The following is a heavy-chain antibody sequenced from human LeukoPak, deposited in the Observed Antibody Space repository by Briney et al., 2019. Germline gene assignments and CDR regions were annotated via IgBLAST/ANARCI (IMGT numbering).Heavy chain of an antibody. D-gene: IGHD2-2*01. Sequence: PSETLSLTCTVSGGSISSSSYYWGWIRQPPGKGLVWIGSIYYSGSTYYNPSLKSRVTISVDTSKNQFSLKLSSVTAADTAVYYCARHEVRYCSSTSCSGSYYWGQGTLVTVSS. V-gene: IGHV4-39*01. CDR2: IYYSGST. CDR3: ARHEVRYCSSTSCSGSYY. J-gene: IGHJ4*02. CDR1: GGSISSSSYY.